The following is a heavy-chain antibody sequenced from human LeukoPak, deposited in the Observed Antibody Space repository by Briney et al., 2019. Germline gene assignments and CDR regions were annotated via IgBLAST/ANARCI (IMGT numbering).Heavy chain of an antibody. CDR2: INPNSGGT. CDR1: GYTFTGYY. Sequence: RASVKVSCKASGYTFTGYYMHWVRQAPGQGLEWMGWINPNSGGTNYAQKFQGRVTVTRDTSISTAYMELSRLRSDDTAVYYCARVDYYGSGSYGYWGQGTLVTVSS. D-gene: IGHD3-10*01. V-gene: IGHV1-2*02. CDR3: ARVDYYGSGSYGY. J-gene: IGHJ4*02.